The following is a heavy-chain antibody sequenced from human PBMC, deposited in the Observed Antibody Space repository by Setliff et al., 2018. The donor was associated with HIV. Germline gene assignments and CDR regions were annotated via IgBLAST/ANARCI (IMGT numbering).Heavy chain of an antibody. CDR3: AKDQYDYVWGSYLTCDY. CDR1: GFTFSSYG. D-gene: IGHD3-16*02. J-gene: IGHJ4*02. CDR2: IRYDGSNK. Sequence: LRLSCAASGFTFSSYGMHWVRQAPGKGLEWVAFIRYDGSNKYYADSVKGRFTISRDNSKNTLYLQMNSLRAEDTAVYYCAKDQYDYVWGSYLTCDYWGQGTLVTVSS. V-gene: IGHV3-30*02.